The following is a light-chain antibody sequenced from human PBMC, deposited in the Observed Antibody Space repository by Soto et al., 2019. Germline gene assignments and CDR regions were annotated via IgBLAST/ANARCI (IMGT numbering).Light chain of an antibody. J-gene: IGLJ1*01. V-gene: IGLV1-44*01. Sequence: QSVLTQPPSASATPGQRVTISCSVRSSDVGSNTVNWYQQFPGAAPKLLIYGNDQRPSGVPDRFSASKSGTSASLAISGLQSEDEADYYCATWDDSLFGHVFGTGTKVTVL. CDR1: SSDVGSNT. CDR3: ATWDDSLFGHV. CDR2: GND.